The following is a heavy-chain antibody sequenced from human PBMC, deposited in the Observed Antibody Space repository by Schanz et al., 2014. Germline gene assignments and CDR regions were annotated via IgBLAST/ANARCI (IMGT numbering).Heavy chain of an antibody. CDR2: IASGGSHT. CDR3: VREGSSSPDCCYYNGMDV. CDR1: GFTFYNYA. V-gene: IGHV3-23*04. D-gene: IGHD6-6*01. J-gene: IGHJ6*02. Sequence: EVRLVESGGGLVQPGGSLRLSCAASGFTFYNYAMTWVRQAPGKGLEWVSTIASGGSHTFYADSVTGRFTISGDNSKNTLFLQMNSLRAEDTAVYYCVREGSSSPDCCYYNGMDVWGQGTTVTVSS.